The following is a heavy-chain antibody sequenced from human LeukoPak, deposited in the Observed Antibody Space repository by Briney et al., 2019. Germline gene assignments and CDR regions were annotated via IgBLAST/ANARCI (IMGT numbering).Heavy chain of an antibody. J-gene: IGHJ6*02. V-gene: IGHV4-59*01. CDR3: AWSQYYYGMDV. CDR1: GGSISSYY. CDR2: IYYSGST. Sequence: PSETLSLTCTVSGGSISSYYWSWIWQPPGKGLEWIGYIYYSGSTNYNPSLKSRVTISVDTSKNQFSLKLSSVTAADTAVYYCAWSQYYYGMDVWGQGTTVTVSS.